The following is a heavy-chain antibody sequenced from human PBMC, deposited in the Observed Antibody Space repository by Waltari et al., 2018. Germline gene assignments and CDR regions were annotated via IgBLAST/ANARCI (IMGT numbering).Heavy chain of an antibody. J-gene: IGHJ4*02. Sequence: EVQLVESGGGLVQPGGSLRLSCAASGITFSRYWMHWVRQAPGRGLVWVSRITSDGSSTSYADSVKGRFTISRDNAKNTLYLQMNSLRAEDTAVYYCATCYYYDSSGNYYVSDYWGQGTLVTVSS. CDR1: GITFSRYW. CDR2: ITSDGSST. D-gene: IGHD3-22*01. V-gene: IGHV3-74*01. CDR3: ATCYYYDSSGNYYVSDY.